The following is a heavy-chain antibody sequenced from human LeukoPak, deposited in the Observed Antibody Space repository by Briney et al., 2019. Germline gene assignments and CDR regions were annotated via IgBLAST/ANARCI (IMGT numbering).Heavy chain of an antibody. J-gene: IGHJ4*02. Sequence: GGSLRLSCAASGFTFSNACMSLVRQAPGKGLEWGGRIKSKTDGGTTDYAAPVKGRFTISRDDSKTTLYLQMNSLTPEDPAVYYCTTWLVTLQRSSIDYWGQGTLVTVSS. CDR2: IKSKTDGGTT. V-gene: IGHV3-15*01. D-gene: IGHD3-16*02. CDR1: GFTFSNAC. CDR3: TTWLVTLQRSSIDY.